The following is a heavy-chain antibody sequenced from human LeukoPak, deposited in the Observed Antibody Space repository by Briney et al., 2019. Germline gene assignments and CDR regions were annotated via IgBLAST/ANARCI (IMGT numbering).Heavy chain of an antibody. CDR2: INQDGSGK. V-gene: IGHV3-7*01. Sequence: GGSLRRSCAASGLTFSSYTMSWVRQAPGKGLEWVANINQDGSGKYYVDSVKGRFTISRDNAKNSLYLQMNSLRAEDTAAFYCATIYFDYWGQGTLVTVSS. CDR1: GLTFSSYT. CDR3: ATIYFDY. J-gene: IGHJ4*02.